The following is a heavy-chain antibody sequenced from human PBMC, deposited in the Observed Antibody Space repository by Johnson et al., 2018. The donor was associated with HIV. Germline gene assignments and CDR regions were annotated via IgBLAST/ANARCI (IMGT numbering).Heavy chain of an antibody. V-gene: IGHV3-30*04. Sequence: QVQLVESGGGVVQPGRSLRLSCAASGFTFSSFAMHWVRQTQGNGLQWVSIISYSGSNKYYADSGKGRFTISRDNSKNTLYLQMNSLRAEDTAVYYGARRGYSSSGGAFDIWGQGTMVTVSS. CDR1: GFTFSSFA. CDR2: ISYSGSNK. CDR3: ARRGYSSSGGAFDI. D-gene: IGHD6-6*01. J-gene: IGHJ3*02.